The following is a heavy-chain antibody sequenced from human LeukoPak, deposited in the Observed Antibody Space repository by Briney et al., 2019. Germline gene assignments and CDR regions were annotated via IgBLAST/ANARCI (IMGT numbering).Heavy chain of an antibody. D-gene: IGHD1-26*01. CDR1: GFTFSSYG. J-gene: IGHJ4*02. CDR3: AKASGSYLHPPADY. CDR2: ISYDGSSK. Sequence: GGSLRPSCAASGFTFSSYGMHWVRQAPGKGLEWVAVISYDGSSKYYADSVKGRFTISRDNSKNTLYLQMNSLRPEDTAVYYCAKASGSYLHPPADYWGQGTLVTVSS. V-gene: IGHV3-30*18.